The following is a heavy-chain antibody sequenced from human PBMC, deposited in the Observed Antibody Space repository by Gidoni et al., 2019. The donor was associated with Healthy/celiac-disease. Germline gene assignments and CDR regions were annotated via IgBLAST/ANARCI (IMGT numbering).Heavy chain of an antibody. Sequence: QVQLVQSGAEVKKPGASVKVSCKVSGYTLTELSMHWVRQAPGKGLEWMGGFDPEDGETIYAQKFQGRVTMTEDTSTDTAYMELSSLRSEETAVYYCATDHGGRGGYYPYYYGMDVWGQGTTVTVSS. CDR1: GYTLTELS. CDR2: FDPEDGET. CDR3: ATDHGGRGGYYPYYYGMDV. V-gene: IGHV1-24*01. J-gene: IGHJ6*02. D-gene: IGHD2-15*01.